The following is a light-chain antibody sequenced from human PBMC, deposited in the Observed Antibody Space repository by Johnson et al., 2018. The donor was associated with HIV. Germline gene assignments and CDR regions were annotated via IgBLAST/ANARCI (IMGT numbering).Light chain of an antibody. Sequence: QSVLTQPPSVSAAPGQKVTISCSGSNSNIGNNYVSWYQQLPGTAPKLLIYESTNRPSGIPDRFSGSKSGTSATLGISGLQTGDEADYYCGTWDSSLSAVPFGTGTKVTVL. CDR3: GTWDSSLSAVP. CDR1: NSNIGNNY. J-gene: IGLJ1*01. CDR2: EST. V-gene: IGLV1-51*02.